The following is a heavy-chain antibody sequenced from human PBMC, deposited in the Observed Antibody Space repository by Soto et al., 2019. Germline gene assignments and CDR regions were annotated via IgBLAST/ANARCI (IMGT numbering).Heavy chain of an antibody. CDR1: GYSFTSYW. CDR2: IYPGDSDT. D-gene: IGHD6-6*01. Sequence: GESLKSSCKGSGYSFTSYWIGWVRQMPGKGLEWMGIIYPGDSDTRYSPSFQGQVTISADKSISTAYLQWSSLKASDTAMYYCARSSAXSSTWVPSARRSYYFDYWGQGTLVTVSS. V-gene: IGHV5-51*01. J-gene: IGHJ4*02. CDR3: ARSSAXSSTWVPSARRSYYFDY.